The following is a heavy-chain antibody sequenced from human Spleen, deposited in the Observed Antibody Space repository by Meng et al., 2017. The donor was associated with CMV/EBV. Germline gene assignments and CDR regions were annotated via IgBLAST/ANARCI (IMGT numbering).Heavy chain of an antibody. V-gene: IGHV1-69*04. Sequence: VKVSCEASEDTCSRFAISWVRQAPGQGLEWMGYIIPVLGTTNYAQKFQGRVTITADKSTSTAYMELSSLRFEDTAVYYCVLEVGFDYWGQGTLVTVSS. CDR3: VLEVGFDY. J-gene: IGHJ4*02. D-gene: IGHD2-15*01. CDR2: IIPVLGTT. CDR1: EDTCSRFA.